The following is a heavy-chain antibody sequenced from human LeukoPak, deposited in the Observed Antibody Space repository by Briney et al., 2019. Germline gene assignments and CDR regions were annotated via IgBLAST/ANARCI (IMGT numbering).Heavy chain of an antibody. D-gene: IGHD2-15*01. CDR1: GGSFSGYY. CDR3: ARGRCSGGSCYPYYFDY. Sequence: PSETLSLTCAVYGGSFSGYYWSWIRQPPGKGLEWIGEINHSGSTNYNPSLKSRVTISVDTSKNQFSLKLSSVTAADTAVYYCARGRCSGGSCYPYYFDYWGQGTLVTVSS. V-gene: IGHV4-34*01. J-gene: IGHJ4*02. CDR2: INHSGST.